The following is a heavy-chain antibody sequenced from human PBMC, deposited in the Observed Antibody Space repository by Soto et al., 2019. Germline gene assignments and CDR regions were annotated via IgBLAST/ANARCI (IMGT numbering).Heavy chain of an antibody. Sequence: HPGGSLRLSCASSGFTFSSYVMHWVRQAPGRGLEWVAVIWYDGTNKYYADSVKGRFTISRDNSKNTLYLQMNSLRAEDTAVHYCARGRDAFDIWGQGTMVTVSS. CDR1: GFTFSSYV. J-gene: IGHJ3*02. CDR3: ARGRDAFDI. V-gene: IGHV3-33*01. CDR2: IWYDGTNK.